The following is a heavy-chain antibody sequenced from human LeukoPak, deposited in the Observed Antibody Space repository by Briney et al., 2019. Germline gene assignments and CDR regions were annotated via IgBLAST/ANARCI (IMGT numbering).Heavy chain of an antibody. CDR3: AKDRVATERYYMDV. D-gene: IGHD6-13*01. CDR1: GFTFSSSW. CDR2: ISSTGGTA. Sequence: PGGSLRLSCSASGFTFSSSWMNWVRQAPGKGLEWVSAISSTGGTAYYADSVKGRFTISRDNSKNTLYLQMNSLRAEDTAVYYCAKDRVATERYYMDVWGKGTTVTISS. V-gene: IGHV3-23*01. J-gene: IGHJ6*03.